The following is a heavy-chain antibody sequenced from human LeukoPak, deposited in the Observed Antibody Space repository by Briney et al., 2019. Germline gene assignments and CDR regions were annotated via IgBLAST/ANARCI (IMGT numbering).Heavy chain of an antibody. D-gene: IGHD5-18*01. Sequence: GGSLRLSCAASGLTFSDFWMHWVRQPPGKGLVWVALVKGDGRTTIYADSVKGRFTISRDNAKNTLYLQMNSLRADDSGVYYCATGHSYGYDNWGQGVLVPVS. CDR2: VKGDGRTT. CDR3: ATGHSYGYDN. V-gene: IGHV3-74*01. CDR1: GLTFSDFW. J-gene: IGHJ4*02.